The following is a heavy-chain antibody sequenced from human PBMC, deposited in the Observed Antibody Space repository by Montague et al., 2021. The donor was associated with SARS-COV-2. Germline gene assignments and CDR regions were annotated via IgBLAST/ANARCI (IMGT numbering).Heavy chain of an antibody. CDR3: ARGDSDSSGYYYYFDY. J-gene: IGHJ4*02. V-gene: IGHV3-13*04. D-gene: IGHD3-22*01. CDR2: IGTAGDT. CDR1: GFTFGSYD. Sequence: SLRLSYAASGFTFGSYDMHWVRQATGKGLEWVSAIGTAGDTYYPGSVKGRFTISRENAKNSLYLQMNSLRAGDTAVYYCARGDSDSSGYYYYFDYWGQGTLVTVSS.